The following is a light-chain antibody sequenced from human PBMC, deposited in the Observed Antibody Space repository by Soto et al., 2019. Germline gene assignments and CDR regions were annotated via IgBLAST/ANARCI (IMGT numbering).Light chain of an antibody. CDR1: QSISSN. V-gene: IGKV1-39*01. Sequence: DIQMTQSPSSLSASVGDRVTIICRASQSISSNLNWYQHKPGKAPKLLLYTASNLQSGVPSRFSGSGSGTDFTLTISSLQPEDFATYYCQQSYSTPLLTFGPGTRVDIK. J-gene: IGKJ3*01. CDR2: TAS. CDR3: QQSYSTPLLT.